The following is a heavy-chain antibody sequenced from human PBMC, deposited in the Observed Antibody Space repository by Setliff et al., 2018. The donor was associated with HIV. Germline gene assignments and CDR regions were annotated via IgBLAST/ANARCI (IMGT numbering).Heavy chain of an antibody. J-gene: IGHJ4*02. D-gene: IGHD5-18*01. CDR2: IYHSGST. Sequence: SETLSLTCAVYGESFSGFYWGWIRQPPGQGLEWIGSIYHSGSTYYNPSLKGRVTISLDTSKNQFSRKLSSVAAADTAVYHCARGGYRDGYDYWGQGTLVTVSS. V-gene: IGHV4-38-2*01. CDR1: GESFSGFY. CDR3: ARGGYRDGYDY.